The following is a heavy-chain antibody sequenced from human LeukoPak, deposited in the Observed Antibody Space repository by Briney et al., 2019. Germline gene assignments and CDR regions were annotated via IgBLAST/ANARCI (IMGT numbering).Heavy chain of an antibody. D-gene: IGHD3-10*01. CDR2: LSWDGGST. J-gene: IGHJ6*02. CDR3: AKDYLVRGEVYYGMDV. Sequence: PGGSLRLSCAAAGFTFDDYNIHWVRAAPGHGLESRFLLSWDGGSTYYADSVKGRFTISRDNSKNSLYLQINSLRTEDTALYYCAKDYLVRGEVYYGMDVWGQGTTVTVSS. V-gene: IGHV3-43*01. CDR1: GFTFDDYN.